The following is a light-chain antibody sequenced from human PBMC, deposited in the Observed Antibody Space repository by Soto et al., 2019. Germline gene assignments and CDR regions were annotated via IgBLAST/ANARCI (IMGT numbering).Light chain of an antibody. V-gene: IGKV3D-15*01. Sequence: EIVMTQSPATLSVSQGDRATLSCRASQSVDNDLDWYQQKPGQPPRLLIYDSSTRATGIPARFSGSQSGTEFTLTISSLLSEDFAVYSCQQYNNWPLTFGGGTKVEIK. CDR2: DSS. CDR3: QQYNNWPLT. CDR1: QSVDND. J-gene: IGKJ4*01.